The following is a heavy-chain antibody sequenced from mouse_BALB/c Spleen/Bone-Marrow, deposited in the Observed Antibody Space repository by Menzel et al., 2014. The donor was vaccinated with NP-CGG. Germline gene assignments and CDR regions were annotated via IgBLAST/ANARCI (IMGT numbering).Heavy chain of an antibody. CDR3: TSYDWFAY. CDR1: GYTFTDYE. J-gene: IGHJ3*01. D-gene: IGHD2-12*01. CDR2: IDPETGGT. Sequence: VKLMESGAELVRPGASVTLSCKASGYTFTDYEMHWVKRTPVHGLEWIGAIDPETGGTAYNQKFKGKATLTADKSSSTAYMELRSLTSEDSAVYYCTSYDWFAYWGQGTLVTVSA. V-gene: IGHV1-15*01.